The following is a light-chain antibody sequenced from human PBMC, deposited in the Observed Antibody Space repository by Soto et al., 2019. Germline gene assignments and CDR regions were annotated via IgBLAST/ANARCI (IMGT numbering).Light chain of an antibody. CDR1: QSISTW. CDR2: KAS. J-gene: IGKJ4*01. CDR3: QQYNTYPLT. Sequence: DIQMTQSPSTLSASVGDRVTITCRASQSISTWLAWYQQKPGKAPKLLIYKASNLEGGVPSRFSGSGSGTAFTITISSLQPADFATYDCQQYNTYPLTFGGGTTVEIK. V-gene: IGKV1-5*03.